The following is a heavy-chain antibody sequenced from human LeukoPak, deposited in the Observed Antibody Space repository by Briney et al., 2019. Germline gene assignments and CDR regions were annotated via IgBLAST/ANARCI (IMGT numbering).Heavy chain of an antibody. CDR3: AKIAAAGTLHFDY. V-gene: IGHV3-30*02. CDR1: GFTFSSYG. J-gene: IGHJ4*02. D-gene: IGHD6-13*01. Sequence: GGSLRLSCAASGFTFSSYGMHWVRQAPGKGLEWVAFIRYDGSNKYYADSVKGRFTISRDNSKNTLYLQMNSLRAEDTAVYYCAKIAAAGTLHFDYWGQGTLVTVSS. CDR2: IRYDGSNK.